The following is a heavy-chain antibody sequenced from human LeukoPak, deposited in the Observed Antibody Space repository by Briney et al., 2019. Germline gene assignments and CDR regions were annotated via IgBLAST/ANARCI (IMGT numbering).Heavy chain of an antibody. D-gene: IGHD2-2*01. Sequence: PGGSLRLSCAASGFTVSSNYMSWVRQAPGRGLEWVAAISYDGNSQHYGAPVKGRFTISRDNSKNTVYLQINTLRTDDAAIYYCAKPYPTLTASAVLDNWGQGTLVTVSS. CDR3: AKPYPTLTASAVLDN. CDR2: ISYDGNSQ. CDR1: GFTVSSNY. J-gene: IGHJ4*02. V-gene: IGHV3-30*18.